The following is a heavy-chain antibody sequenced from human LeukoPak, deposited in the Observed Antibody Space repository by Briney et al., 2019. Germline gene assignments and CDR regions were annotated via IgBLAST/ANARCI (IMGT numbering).Heavy chain of an antibody. D-gene: IGHD6-13*01. CDR3: ARGGIAAAATYFDY. Sequence: PGGSLGLSCAASGFTFSSYSMNWVRQAPGKGLEWVSSISSSSSYIYYADSVKGRFTISRDNAKNSLYLQMNSLRAEDTAVYYCARGGIAAAATYFDYWGQGTLVTVSS. J-gene: IGHJ4*02. CDR2: ISSSSSYI. V-gene: IGHV3-21*01. CDR1: GFTFSSYS.